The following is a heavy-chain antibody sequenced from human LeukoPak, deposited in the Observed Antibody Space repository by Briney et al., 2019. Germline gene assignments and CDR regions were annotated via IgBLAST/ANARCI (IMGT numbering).Heavy chain of an antibody. CDR3: ARHSSSWYYYYYYYMDV. CDR2: ISSSSSYI. Sequence: PGGSLRLSCAASGFTFSSYSMNWVRQAPGKGLEWVSSISSSSSYIYYADSVKGRFTISRDNAKNSLYLQMNSLRAEDTAVYYCARHSSSWYYYYYYYMDVWGKGTTVTISS. CDR1: GFTFSSYS. D-gene: IGHD6-13*01. J-gene: IGHJ6*03. V-gene: IGHV3-21*01.